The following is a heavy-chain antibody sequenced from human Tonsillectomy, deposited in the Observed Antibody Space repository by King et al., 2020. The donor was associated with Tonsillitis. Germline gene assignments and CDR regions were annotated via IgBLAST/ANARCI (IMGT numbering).Heavy chain of an antibody. J-gene: IGHJ3*02. Sequence: LQLQESGPGRVKPSETLSLTCIVSGASISSYYWSWFRQPAGKGLEWLGRIYTSGSTNDHPSLKSRVTMSVYTSKNQFSLKLSSVTAADTAAYYCARATSGYADNSFDIWGQGTLVTVSS. CDR1: GASISSYY. D-gene: IGHD3-22*01. CDR3: ARATSGYADNSFDI. CDR2: IYTSGST. V-gene: IGHV4-4*07.